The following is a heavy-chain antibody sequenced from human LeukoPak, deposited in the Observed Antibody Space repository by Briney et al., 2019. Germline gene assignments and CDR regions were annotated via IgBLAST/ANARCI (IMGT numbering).Heavy chain of an antibody. V-gene: IGHV1-24*01. CDR3: ATSVTIFGVFDY. D-gene: IGHD3-3*01. Sequence: GASVKVSCKVSGYTLTELSMHWVRQAPGKGLEWMGGFDPEDGETIYAQKFQGRVTMTEDTSTDTAYMELSSLRSENTAVYYCATSVTIFGVFDYWGQGTLVTVSS. CDR1: GYTLTELS. J-gene: IGHJ4*02. CDR2: FDPEDGET.